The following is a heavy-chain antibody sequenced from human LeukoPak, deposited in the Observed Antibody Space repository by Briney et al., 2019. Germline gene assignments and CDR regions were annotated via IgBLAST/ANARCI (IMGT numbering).Heavy chain of an antibody. J-gene: IGHJ4*02. V-gene: IGHV4-59*02. CDR3: VIGVGWQPDY. D-gene: IGHD2-15*01. Sequence: PSETLSLTCTVFGDSVTGYYLNWVRQPPGTGLEWIGHIYKIGTTNYNPSLKNRLTISADTSKNQFSLQLRSVTAADTAVYYCVIGVGWQPDYWGQGALVTVSS. CDR1: GDSVTGYY. CDR2: IYKIGTT.